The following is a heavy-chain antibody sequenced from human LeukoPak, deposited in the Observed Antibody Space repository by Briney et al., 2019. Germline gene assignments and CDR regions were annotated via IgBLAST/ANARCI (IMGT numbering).Heavy chain of an antibody. CDR3: ARGKRLGYCSSTSCYTGDEYYYYYMDV. CDR1: GYTFTSYY. V-gene: IGHV1-46*01. CDR2: INPSGGST. J-gene: IGHJ6*03. D-gene: IGHD2-2*02. Sequence: ASVKVSCKASGYTFTSYYMHWVRQAPGQGLEWMGIINPSGGSTSHAQKFQGRVTMTRDMSTSRVYMELRSLRSEDTAVYYCARGKRLGYCSSTSCYTGDEYYYYYMDVWGKGTTVTVSS.